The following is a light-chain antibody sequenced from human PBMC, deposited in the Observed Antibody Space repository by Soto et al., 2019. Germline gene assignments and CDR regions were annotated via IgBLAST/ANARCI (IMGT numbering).Light chain of an antibody. J-gene: IGKJ5*01. CDR3: QQYNKWPIT. CDR1: QSVRST. V-gene: IGKV3D-15*01. Sequence: EIVMTQSPAALSVSPGERATLSCRASQSVRSTLAWYQQKPGQPPRLLIYGASIRATGVPARFSGSGSGTEFTLIISSLQSEDFAVYYFQQYNKWPITFGQGTRVEIK. CDR2: GAS.